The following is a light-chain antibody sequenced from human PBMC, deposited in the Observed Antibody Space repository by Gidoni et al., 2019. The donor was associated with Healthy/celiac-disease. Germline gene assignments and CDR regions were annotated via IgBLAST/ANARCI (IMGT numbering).Light chain of an antibody. CDR2: DVS. CDR3: CSYAGSYIVV. CDR1: SSHVGGYNY. J-gene: IGLJ2*01. Sequence: QAPLTQPRSVSRPPGQSVPISCTGTSSHVGGYNYVSWYQQHPGNAPKLMIYDVSKRPPGVPYRFSGSTSGNSTSLTISGLQAEDVAAYYCCSYAGSYIVVFGGGPTLTVL. V-gene: IGLV2-11*01.